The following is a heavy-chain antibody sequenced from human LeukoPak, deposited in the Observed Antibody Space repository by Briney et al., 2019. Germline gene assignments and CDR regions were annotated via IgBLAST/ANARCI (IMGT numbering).Heavy chain of an antibody. V-gene: IGHV3-30*04. Sequence: GGSLRLSCAASRFTFRNNVMYWVRQAPGKGLEWVAVISYDGNDIYYTGSVKGRFTMSRDNSKKTVYLQMNSLRAEDTAVYYCARGEWEPGRGYFDYWGQGTLVTVSS. CDR3: ARGEWEPGRGYFDY. CDR1: RFTFRNNV. CDR2: ISYDGNDI. D-gene: IGHD1-26*01. J-gene: IGHJ4*02.